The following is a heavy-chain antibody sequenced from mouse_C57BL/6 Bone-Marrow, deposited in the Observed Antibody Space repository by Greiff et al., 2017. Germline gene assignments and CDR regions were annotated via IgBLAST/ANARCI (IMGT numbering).Heavy chain of an antibody. V-gene: IGHV5-6*01. CDR1: GFTFSSYG. CDR3: ARFYYSNFYYAMDY. CDR2: ISSGGSYT. J-gene: IGHJ4*01. D-gene: IGHD2-5*01. Sequence: EVMLVESGGDLVKPGGSLKLSCAASGFTFSSYGMSWVRQTPDKRLEWVATISSGGSYTYYPDSVKGRFTISRDNAKNTLYLQMSSLKSEDTAMYYCARFYYSNFYYAMDYGGQGTSVTVSS.